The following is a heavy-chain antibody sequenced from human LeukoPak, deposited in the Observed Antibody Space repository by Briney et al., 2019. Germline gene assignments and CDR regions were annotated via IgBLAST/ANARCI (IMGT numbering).Heavy chain of an antibody. V-gene: IGHV4-59*01. CDR3: ARNDVLLWFGELLPPGGWWFDP. CDR2: IYYSGST. D-gene: IGHD3-10*01. J-gene: IGHJ5*02. CDR1: GGSISSYY. Sequence: PSETLSLTCTVSGGSISSYYWSWLRQPPGKGLEWIGYIYYSGSTNYNPSLKSRVTISVDTSKNQFSLKLSSVTAADTAVYYCARNDVLLWFGELLPPGGWWFDPWGQGTLVTVSS.